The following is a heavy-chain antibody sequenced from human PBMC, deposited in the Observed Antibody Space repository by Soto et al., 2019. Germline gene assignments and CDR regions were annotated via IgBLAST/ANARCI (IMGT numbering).Heavy chain of an antibody. J-gene: IGHJ6*04. CDR2: MSSDGTNE. D-gene: IGHD4-4*01. CDR1: RFTFTTYA. Sequence: GWSLRLSCAASRFTFTTYAMNLVRQAPGKGLEWGALMSSDGTNEHYADCVRGRFTVSRDNSRNSLYLQMNSLRAEDTAVYYCARPHSTYSKFLHYYYYGMEVWGEGTRFTVSS. CDR3: ARPHSTYSKFLHYYYYGMEV. V-gene: IGHV3-30-3*01.